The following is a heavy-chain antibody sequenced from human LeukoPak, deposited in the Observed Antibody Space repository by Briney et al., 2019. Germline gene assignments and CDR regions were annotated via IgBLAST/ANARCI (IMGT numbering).Heavy chain of an antibody. Sequence: QTGGSLRLSCAASGFTFSTYNMNWVRQAPGKGLEWVTVISYDGSNKYYADSVKGRFTISRDNSKNTLYLQMNSLRAEDTAVYYCAKDLGRGLPDYWGQGTLVTVSS. D-gene: IGHD5-18*01. CDR2: ISYDGSNK. CDR3: AKDLGRGLPDY. CDR1: GFTFSTYN. J-gene: IGHJ4*02. V-gene: IGHV3-30*18.